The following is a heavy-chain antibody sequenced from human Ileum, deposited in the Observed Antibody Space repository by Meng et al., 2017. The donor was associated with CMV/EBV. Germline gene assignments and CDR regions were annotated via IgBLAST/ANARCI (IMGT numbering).Heavy chain of an antibody. D-gene: IGHD3-22*01. J-gene: IGHJ4*02. CDR2: LYHDGRT. CDR1: GFTVSTNY. Sequence: AAAGFTVSTNYMSWVRQAQGKGLQWVTALYHDGRTYYADSVKGRFTISRDNSKNTVYLQLNDLRVEDTAMYYCAGGYYDSGGFALDYWGQGTLVTVSS. V-gene: IGHV3-53*01. CDR3: AGGYYDSGGFALDY.